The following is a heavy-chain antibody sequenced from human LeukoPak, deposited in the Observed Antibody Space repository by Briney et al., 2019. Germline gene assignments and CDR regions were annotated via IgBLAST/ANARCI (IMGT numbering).Heavy chain of an antibody. V-gene: IGHV1-69*01. CDR2: IIPIFGTA. D-gene: IGHD3-3*01. CDR1: GGTFISYA. CDR3: AREGAGGGSGYPYYYYYGMDV. J-gene: IGHJ6*02. Sequence: GASVKVSCKASGGTFISYAISWVRQAPGQGLEWMGGIIPIFGTANYAQKFQGRVTITADESTSTAYMELSSLRSEDTAVYYCAREGAGGGSGYPYYYYYGMDVWGQGTTVTVSS.